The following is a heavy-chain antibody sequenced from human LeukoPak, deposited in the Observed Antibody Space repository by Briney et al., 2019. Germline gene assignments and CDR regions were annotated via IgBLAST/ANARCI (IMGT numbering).Heavy chain of an antibody. CDR1: GGSISSHY. Sequence: SETLSLTCTVSGGSISSHYWSWIRQPAGKGLEWIGRIYTSGSTNYNPSLKSRVTMSVDTSKNQFSLKLSSVTAADTAVYYCARDRHGPSDYYYYMDVWGKGTTVTVSS. CDR2: IYTSGST. J-gene: IGHJ6*03. V-gene: IGHV4-4*07. CDR3: ARDRHGPSDYYYYMDV.